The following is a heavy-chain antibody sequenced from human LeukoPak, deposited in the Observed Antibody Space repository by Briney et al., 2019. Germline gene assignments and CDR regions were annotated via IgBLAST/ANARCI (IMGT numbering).Heavy chain of an antibody. CDR3: ARDANYDFWSGYYTH. J-gene: IGHJ4*02. D-gene: IGHD3-3*01. Sequence: ASVKLSCKVSGYTLTELSMHWVRQAPGKGLEWMGGFDPEDGETIYAQKFQGRVTMTEDTSTDTAYMELSSLRSDDTAVYYCARDANYDFWSGYYTHWGQGTLVTVSS. V-gene: IGHV1-24*01. CDR1: GYTLTELS. CDR2: FDPEDGET.